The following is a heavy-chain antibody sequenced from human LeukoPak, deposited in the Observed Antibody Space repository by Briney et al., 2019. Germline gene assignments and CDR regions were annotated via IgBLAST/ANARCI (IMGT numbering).Heavy chain of an antibody. D-gene: IGHD6-13*01. Sequence: SETLSLTCTVSGGSISSSSYYWGWIRQPPGKGLEWIGSIYYSGSTYYNPSLKSRDTISVDTSKNQFSLKLSSMTAADTAVYYCAREIQWSSSSWYPLNNWFDPWGQGTLVTVSS. V-gene: IGHV4-39*02. CDR2: IYYSGST. J-gene: IGHJ5*02. CDR1: GGSISSSSYY. CDR3: AREIQWSSSSWYPLNNWFDP.